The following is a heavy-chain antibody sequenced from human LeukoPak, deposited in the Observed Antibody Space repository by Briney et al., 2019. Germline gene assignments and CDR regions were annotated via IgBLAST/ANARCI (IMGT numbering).Heavy chain of an antibody. CDR1: GFSFRSFE. J-gene: IGHJ6*02. CDR3: ARSTELSDPYFYYGMDV. V-gene: IGHV3-48*03. Sequence: GGSLRLSCAASGFSFRSFEMSWVRQAPGKGLECIAYISSASGTIYHADSAKGRFTISRDNANNSLYLQMNSLRAEDTAIYYCARSTELSDPYFYYGMDVWGQGTTVTVSS. CDR2: ISSASGTI. D-gene: IGHD1-26*01.